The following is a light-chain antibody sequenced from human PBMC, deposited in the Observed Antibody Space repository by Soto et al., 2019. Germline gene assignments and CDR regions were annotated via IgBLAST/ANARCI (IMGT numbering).Light chain of an antibody. Sequence: IQMTQSPSSLSASVGDRVTITCRASQGIRNDLGWYQQKPGKAPKLLIYAASSLQSGVPSRFSGSGSGTEFTLTISSLQPDDFATYYCQQYDSFSVWTFGQGTKVDIK. CDR1: QGIRND. V-gene: IGKV1-17*01. CDR2: AAS. J-gene: IGKJ1*01. CDR3: QQYDSFSVWT.